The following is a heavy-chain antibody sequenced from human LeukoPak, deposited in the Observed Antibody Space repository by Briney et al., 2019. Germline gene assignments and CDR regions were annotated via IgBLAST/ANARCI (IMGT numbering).Heavy chain of an antibody. CDR2: IYYSGST. Sequence: PSETLSLTCTVSGGSISSSSYYWGWIRQPPGKGLEWIGSIYYSGSTYYNPSLRSRVTISVDSAKNQFSLTLSSVPAADTAVYYCARDSSGSSNWFDPWGQGTLVTVSS. D-gene: IGHD3-22*01. CDR3: ARDSSGSSNWFDP. V-gene: IGHV4-39*02. CDR1: GGSISSSSYY. J-gene: IGHJ5*02.